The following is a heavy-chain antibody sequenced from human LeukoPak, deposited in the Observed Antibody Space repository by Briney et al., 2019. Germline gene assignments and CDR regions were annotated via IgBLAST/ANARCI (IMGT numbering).Heavy chain of an antibody. Sequence: GRSLRLSCAASGFTFDDYAMHWVRQAPGKGLEWVSGISWNSGSIGYVDSVKGRFTISRDNAKNSLYLQMNSLRAEDTALYYCARKIYDAFDIWGQGTMVTVSS. CDR1: GFTFDDYA. J-gene: IGHJ3*02. CDR2: ISWNSGSI. D-gene: IGHD5-12*01. CDR3: ARKIYDAFDI. V-gene: IGHV3-9*01.